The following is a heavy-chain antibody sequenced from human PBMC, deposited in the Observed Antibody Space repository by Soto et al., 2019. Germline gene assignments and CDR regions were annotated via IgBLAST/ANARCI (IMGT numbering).Heavy chain of an antibody. J-gene: IGHJ4*02. Sequence: EVQPLESGGGLAQPGGSLRLSCAASGFSISTYGVTWVRQAPGKGLEWVSGFSGSSGNTYYADSVKGRFTISRDNSKNTVYLQMNSLRAEDTAVYYCARWNGYGDSWGQGTLVTVSS. CDR3: ARWNGYGDS. CDR2: FSGSSGNT. D-gene: IGHD1-1*01. V-gene: IGHV3-23*01. CDR1: GFSISTYG.